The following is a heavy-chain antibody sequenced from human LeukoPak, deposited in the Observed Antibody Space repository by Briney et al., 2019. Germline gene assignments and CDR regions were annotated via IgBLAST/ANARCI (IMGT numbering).Heavy chain of an antibody. V-gene: IGHV1-69*13. D-gene: IGHD3-22*01. CDR2: IIPIFGTA. J-gene: IGHJ4*02. Sequence: SVKVSCKASGGTFSSYAISWVRQAPGQGLEWMGGIIPIFGTANYALKFQGRVTITADESTSTAYMELSSLRSEDTAVYYCARADPKYYYDSSGYNYWGQGTLVTVSS. CDR1: GGTFSSYA. CDR3: ARADPKYYYDSSGYNY.